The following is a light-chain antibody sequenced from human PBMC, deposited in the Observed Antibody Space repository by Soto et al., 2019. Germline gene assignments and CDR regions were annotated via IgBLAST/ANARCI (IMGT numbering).Light chain of an antibody. CDR1: QALNTR. CDR2: LTS. J-gene: IGKJ2*01. CDR3: QHYNNWPPYT. V-gene: IGKV3-15*01. Sequence: EIVLTQSPATLSAFPGDRVTLSCRASQALNTRLAWYQHKPGQAPRLLIYLTSNRAAGIPARFSGSGSGTEFTLTISSLQSEDFAVYYCQHYNNWPPYTFGQGTKVDIK.